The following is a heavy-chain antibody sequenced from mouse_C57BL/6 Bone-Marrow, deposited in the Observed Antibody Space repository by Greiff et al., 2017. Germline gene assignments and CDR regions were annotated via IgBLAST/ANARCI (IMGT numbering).Heavy chain of an antibody. CDR3: ANARGYAMDY. V-gene: IGHV5-17*01. CDR2: ISSGSSTI. CDR1: GFTFSDYG. Sequence: EVKLMESGGGLVKPGGSLKLSCAASGFTFSDYGMHWVRQAPEKGLEWVAYISSGSSTIYYADTVKGRFTISRDNAKNTLFLQMPSLRSEDTAMYYCANARGYAMDYWGQGTSVTVSS. D-gene: IGHD3-1*01. J-gene: IGHJ4*01.